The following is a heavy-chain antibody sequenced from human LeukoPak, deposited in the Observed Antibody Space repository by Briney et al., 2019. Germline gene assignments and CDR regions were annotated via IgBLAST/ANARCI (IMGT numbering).Heavy chain of an antibody. V-gene: IGHV4-59*01. CDR1: GASISSWY. CDR3: ARETSLAGFASGLGCNY. D-gene: IGHD6-19*01. CDR2: IYGSGNT. Sequence: PSETLSLTCTVSGASISSWYWSWIRQPPGKGLEWIGYIYGSGNTNYNPSLKSRVTMSIDTSKNQFSLKLTSVTAADMATYYCARETSLAGFASGLGCNYWGQGILVTVSS. J-gene: IGHJ4*02.